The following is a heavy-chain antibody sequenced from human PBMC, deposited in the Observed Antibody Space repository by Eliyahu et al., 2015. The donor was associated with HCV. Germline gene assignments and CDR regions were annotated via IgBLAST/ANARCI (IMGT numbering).Heavy chain of an antibody. J-gene: IGHJ4*02. CDR3: TTDNSVYGGDFDY. CDR1: GFTFRNAW. Sequence: EVQLVESGGGLVKPGGSLRVSCEASGFTFRNAWMSWVRQAPGKGLEWVGRIKSTTDGGTRDYPAPVKDRFTISRDDSRNTLYLQMNSLKTEDTALYYCTTDNSVYGGDFDYWGQGTLVTVSS. V-gene: IGHV3-15*01. CDR2: IKSTTDGGTR. D-gene: IGHD5/OR15-5a*01.